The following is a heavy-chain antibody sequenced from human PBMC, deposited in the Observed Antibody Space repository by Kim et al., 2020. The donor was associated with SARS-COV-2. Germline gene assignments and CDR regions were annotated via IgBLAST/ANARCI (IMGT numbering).Heavy chain of an antibody. CDR3: ARGKVPAARAFGFDY. D-gene: IGHD2-2*01. V-gene: IGHV1-8*01. J-gene: IGHJ4*02. Sequence: QKFQGRVTMTRNTSISTAYMELSSLGSEDTAVYYCARGKVPAARAFGFDYWGQGTLVTVSS.